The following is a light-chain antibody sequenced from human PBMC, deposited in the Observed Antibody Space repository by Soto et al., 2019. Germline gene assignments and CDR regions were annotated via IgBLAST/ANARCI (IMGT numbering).Light chain of an antibody. CDR3: QQYSGSTSFT. J-gene: IGKJ3*01. CDR2: CAS. CDR1: QSVTTNY. V-gene: IGKV3-20*01. Sequence: EIVLTQSPGTLSLSPGERATLSCRASQSVTTNYLAWYQQKSRQAPRLLIYCASRRAAGIPERFSGSGSGTDFTLTISRLEPEDFAVYYCQQYSGSTSFTFGPGTKVDIK.